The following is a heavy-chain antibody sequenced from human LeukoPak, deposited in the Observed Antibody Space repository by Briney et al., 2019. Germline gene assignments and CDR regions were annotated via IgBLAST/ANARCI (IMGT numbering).Heavy chain of an antibody. CDR1: GFTFSSYG. J-gene: IGHJ4*02. CDR3: AKVRRGYSSGYPSDY. Sequence: PGGSLRLSCAASGFTFSSYGMPWVRQAPGKGLEWVAVISYDGSNKYYADSVKGRFTISRDNSKNTLYLQMNSLRAEDTAVYYCAKVRRGYSSGYPSDYWGQGTLVTVSS. CDR2: ISYDGSNK. D-gene: IGHD6-19*01. V-gene: IGHV3-30*18.